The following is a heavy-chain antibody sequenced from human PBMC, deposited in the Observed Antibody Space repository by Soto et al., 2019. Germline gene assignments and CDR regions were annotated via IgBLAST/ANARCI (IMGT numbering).Heavy chain of an antibody. CDR2: IYYSGST. CDR3: ARQPGGRTSWSAP. J-gene: IGHJ5*02. V-gene: IGHV4-59*08. CDR1: GGSISSYD. Sequence: SETLSLTCTVSGGSISSYDWSWIRQPPGKGLEWIGYIYYSGSTNYNPSLKSRVTISVDTSKNQFSLKLSSVTAADTAVSYCARQPGGRTSWSAPWGQGTLVTVSS. D-gene: IGHD2-15*01.